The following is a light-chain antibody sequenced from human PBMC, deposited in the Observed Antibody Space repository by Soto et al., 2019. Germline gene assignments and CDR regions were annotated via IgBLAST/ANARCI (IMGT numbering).Light chain of an antibody. Sequence: QSVLTQPPSASGAPGQRVTISCSGSSSNIGINFVYWYQQFPGTAPKLLMSMNDQRPSGVPDRFSGSKSGTSASLAISGLRSEDEADYICATWDDSMISPAFGGGTKLTVL. CDR2: MND. CDR3: ATWDDSMISPA. CDR1: SSNIGINF. J-gene: IGLJ3*02. V-gene: IGLV1-47*01.